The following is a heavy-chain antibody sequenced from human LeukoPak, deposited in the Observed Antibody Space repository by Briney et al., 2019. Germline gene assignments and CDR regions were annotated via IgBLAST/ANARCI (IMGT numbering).Heavy chain of an antibody. CDR1: GYTFTGYY. CDR2: INPNSGGT. Sequence: ASVKVSCKASGYTFTGYYMHWVRRAPGQGLEWMGWINPNSGGTNYAQKFQGRVTMTRDTSISTAYMELSRLRSDDTAVYYCARDTPTVTTYLVWGQGTLVTVSS. J-gene: IGHJ4*02. D-gene: IGHD4-17*01. CDR3: ARDTPTVTTYLV. V-gene: IGHV1-2*02.